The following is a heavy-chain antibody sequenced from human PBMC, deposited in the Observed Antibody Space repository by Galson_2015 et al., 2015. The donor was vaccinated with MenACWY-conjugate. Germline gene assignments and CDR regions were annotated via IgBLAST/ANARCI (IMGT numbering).Heavy chain of an antibody. V-gene: IGHV3-48*01. CDR2: ISSSSTNI. D-gene: IGHD5-12*01. J-gene: IGHJ5*02. CDR1: GFTFGGHS. CDR3: VRGVATAVRTYHHNNWFDP. Sequence: SLRLSCAVSGFTFGGHSMNWVRQAPGKGLEWVSYISSSSTNIYYADSVKGRFTMSRDNAKNSLYLQMNSLRAEDTAVYYCVRGVATAVRTYHHNNWFDPWGQGSTVTVSS.